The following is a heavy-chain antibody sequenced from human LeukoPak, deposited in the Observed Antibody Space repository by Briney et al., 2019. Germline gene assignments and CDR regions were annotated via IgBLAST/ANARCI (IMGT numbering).Heavy chain of an antibody. D-gene: IGHD2-15*01. CDR1: GYTLTELS. Sequence: ASLKLSCTVSGYTLTELSMHWVRQAPGKGLEWMGGFDPEDGDTIYAQTCHGRVTMTEDTSTDTAYMELSSLRSEDTAVYYCARRPEAARGRWFDPWGQGTLVTVSS. J-gene: IGHJ5*02. CDR2: FDPEDGDT. CDR3: ARRPEAARGRWFDP. V-gene: IGHV1-24*01.